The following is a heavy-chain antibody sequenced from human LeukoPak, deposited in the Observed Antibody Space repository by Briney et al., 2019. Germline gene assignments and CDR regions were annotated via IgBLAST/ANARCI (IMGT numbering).Heavy chain of an antibody. V-gene: IGHV3-9*01. CDR1: GFPFDEHA. D-gene: IGHD5-24*01. CDR3: AKDRGGGSQLGDAYDV. CDR2: ISYSSETI. J-gene: IGHJ3*01. Sequence: RPGGSLRLSCAASGFPFDEHAMHWVRQAPGKGLEWVSGISYSSETIGYVDSVKGRFTISRDNVRKSLYLQMNSLRIEDTALYYCAKDRGGGSQLGDAYDVWGQGTMVSVSS.